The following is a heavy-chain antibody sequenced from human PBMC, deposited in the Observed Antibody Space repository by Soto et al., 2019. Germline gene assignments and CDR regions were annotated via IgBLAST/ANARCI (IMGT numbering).Heavy chain of an antibody. CDR3: ARDHTSTYYYDSSGYYYAFDI. Sequence: QVQLVQSGAEVKKPGASVKVSCKASGYTFTSYGISWVRQAPGQGLEWMGWISAYNGNTNYAQKLQGRGTMTTDTSTTTAYMELRSLRSDDTAGYYCARDHTSTYYYDSSGYYYAFDIWGQGTMVTVSS. J-gene: IGHJ3*02. CDR1: GYTFTSYG. CDR2: ISAYNGNT. V-gene: IGHV1-18*01. D-gene: IGHD3-22*01.